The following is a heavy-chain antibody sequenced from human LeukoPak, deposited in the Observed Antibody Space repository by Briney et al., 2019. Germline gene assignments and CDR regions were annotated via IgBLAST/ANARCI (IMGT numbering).Heavy chain of an antibody. Sequence: SETLSLTCTVSGGSISSYYWSWIRQPPGKGLEWIGYIYYSGSINYNPSLKSRVTISVDTSKNQFSLKLRSVTAADTAVYYCARHSGSYSGFDYWGQGTLVTVSS. CDR3: ARHSGSYSGFDY. CDR1: GGSISSYY. J-gene: IGHJ4*02. CDR2: IYYSGSI. V-gene: IGHV4-59*08. D-gene: IGHD1-26*01.